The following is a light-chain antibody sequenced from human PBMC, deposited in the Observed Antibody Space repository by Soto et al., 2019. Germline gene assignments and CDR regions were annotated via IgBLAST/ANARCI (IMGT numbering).Light chain of an antibody. CDR1: QSVLYSSNNKNY. CDR3: QQYYSTPLT. V-gene: IGKV4-1*01. Sequence: MTQSPASLTVSLAERATINCKSSQSVLYSSNNKNYLAWYQQKPGQPPKLLIYWASTRESGVPDRFSGSGSGTDFTLTISSLQAEDVAVYYCQQYYSTPLTFGGGTKVDIK. CDR2: WAS. J-gene: IGKJ4*01.